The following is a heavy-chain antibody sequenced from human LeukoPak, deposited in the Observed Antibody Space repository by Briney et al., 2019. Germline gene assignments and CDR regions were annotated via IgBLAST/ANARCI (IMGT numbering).Heavy chain of an antibody. D-gene: IGHD1-1*01. CDR3: ARGPTISETGYFDY. CDR1: GGSFSAYY. Sequence: SETLSLTCAVYGGSFSAYYWSWIRQSPGKGLGWIAEINHRGDTNYNPSVKSRVSISVDTSKNQFSLKVTSLTAADTAVYYCARGPTISETGYFDYWGQGTLVTVSS. J-gene: IGHJ4*03. V-gene: IGHV4-34*01. CDR2: INHRGDT.